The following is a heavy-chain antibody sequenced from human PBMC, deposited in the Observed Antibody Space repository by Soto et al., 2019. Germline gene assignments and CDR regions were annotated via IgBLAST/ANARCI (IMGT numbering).Heavy chain of an antibody. D-gene: IGHD6-13*01. J-gene: IGHJ4*02. V-gene: IGHV2-5*02. CDR1: GFSLSTSGVG. Sequence: QITLKESGPTLVKPTQTLTLTCTFSGFSLSTSGVGVGWIRQPPGKALEWLALIYWDDDKRYSPSLKSRLTITKDAPKNQVGLTLTTMVPVDTATYYCAHRLGAASGWGTFDYWGQGTLVTVSS. CDR3: AHRLGAASGWGTFDY. CDR2: IYWDDDK.